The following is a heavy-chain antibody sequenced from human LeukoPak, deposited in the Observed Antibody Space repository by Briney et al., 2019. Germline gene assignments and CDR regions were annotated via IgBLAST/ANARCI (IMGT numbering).Heavy chain of an antibody. V-gene: IGHV4-4*09. CDR3: ARNGDDSSDYYYFDY. CDR2: IYNSGTT. D-gene: IGHD3-22*01. J-gene: IGHJ4*02. Sequence: PSETLSLTCTVSGGSISRYSWSWIRQPPGKGLEWIGYIYNSGTTNYNPSLKSRVTISVDTSKNQFSLKLSSVTAADTAIYYCARNGDDSSDYYYFDYWGQGTLVTVSS. CDR1: GGSISRYS.